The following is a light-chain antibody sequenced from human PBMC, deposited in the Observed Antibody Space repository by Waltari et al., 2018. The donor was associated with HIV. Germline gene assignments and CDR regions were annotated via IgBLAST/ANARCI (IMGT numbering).Light chain of an antibody. J-gene: IGLJ2*01. V-gene: IGLV1-44*01. CDR2: SIP. CDR1: SPTIGGNT. CDR3: ASRDDSLNCPV. Sequence: QSVLTQPPSASGTPGQSVTNSCSGSSPTIGGNTVNWYHNVPGPAPKLLVYSIPQPPSGVPDRFSGSKSGTSSSLAISGLQSEDEADYYCASRDDSLNCPVFGRGTKLTVL.